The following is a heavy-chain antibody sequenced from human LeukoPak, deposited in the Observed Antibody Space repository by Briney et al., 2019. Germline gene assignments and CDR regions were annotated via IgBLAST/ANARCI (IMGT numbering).Heavy chain of an antibody. CDR2: ISGSGGST. CDR3: AKDMYSGSNYLFDS. CDR1: GFTFSTYA. V-gene: IGHV3-23*01. J-gene: IGHJ4*02. D-gene: IGHD6-25*01. Sequence: GGSLRLSCAASGFTFSTYAMSWVRQAPGKGLEWVSGISGSGGSTTHADSVKDRFTISRDNSKNTLYLQMNSLRAEDTALYYCAKDMYSGSNYLFDSWGQGTLVTVSS.